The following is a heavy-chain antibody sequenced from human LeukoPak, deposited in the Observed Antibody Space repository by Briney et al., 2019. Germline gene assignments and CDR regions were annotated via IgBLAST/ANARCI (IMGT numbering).Heavy chain of an antibody. CDR2: IYYSGST. CDR1: GGSISSGDYY. D-gene: IGHD4-4*01. V-gene: IGHV4-30-4*01. J-gene: IGHJ6*02. CDR3: ARLWDNTVTTGRGYHYYYDMDV. Sequence: SQTLSLTCTVSGGSISSGDYYWSWIRQPPGKGLEWIGYIYYSGSTYYNPSLKSRVTISVDTSKNQFSLRLSSVTAADTAVYYCARLWDNTVTTGRGYHYYYDMDVWGQGTTVTVSS.